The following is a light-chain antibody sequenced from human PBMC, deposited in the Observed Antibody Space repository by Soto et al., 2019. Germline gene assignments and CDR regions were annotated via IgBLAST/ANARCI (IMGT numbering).Light chain of an antibody. CDR2: DTS. CDR1: QSIAGY. V-gene: IGKV3-11*01. J-gene: IGKJ5*01. CDR3: QQRSNWPPIT. Sequence: EIVLTQSPATLALSPGESATLPRRASQSIAGYLAWYQKKPGQAPRLLIYDTSNRVTGVPARFSGSGSGTDFTLSISSLEPEDFAVYYCQQRSNWPPITFGQGTRLEI.